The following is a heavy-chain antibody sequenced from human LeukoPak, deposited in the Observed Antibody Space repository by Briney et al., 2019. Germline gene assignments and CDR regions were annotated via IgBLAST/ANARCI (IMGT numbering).Heavy chain of an antibody. J-gene: IGHJ5*02. CDR3: ARVISSSSSGGDWFDP. D-gene: IGHD6-6*01. V-gene: IGHV3-11*01. CDR2: ISSSGSTI. CDR1: GFTSSDYY. Sequence: PGGSLRLSCAASGFTSSDYYMSWIRQAPGKGLEWVSYISSSGSTIYYADSVKGRFTISRDNAKNSLYLQMNSLRAEDTAVYYCARVISSSSSGGDWFDPWGQGTLVTVSS.